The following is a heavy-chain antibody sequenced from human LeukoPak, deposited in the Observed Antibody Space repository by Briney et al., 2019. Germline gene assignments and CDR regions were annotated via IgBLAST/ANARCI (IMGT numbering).Heavy chain of an antibody. J-gene: IGHJ5*02. V-gene: IGHV3-43*02. CDR1: GFTFDDYA. CDR2: ISGNGGSK. Sequence: GGSLRLSCAASGFTFDDYAMHWVHQAPGKGLEWVSLISGNGGSKYYGNSVKGRFTISRDNSKNSLYLQMNSLRTEDTALYYCTKSYSVDTSMITWGQGTLVTVSS. CDR3: TKSYSVDTSMIT. D-gene: IGHD5-18*01.